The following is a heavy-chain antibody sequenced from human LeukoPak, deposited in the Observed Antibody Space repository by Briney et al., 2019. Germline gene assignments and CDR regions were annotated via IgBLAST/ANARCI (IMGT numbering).Heavy chain of an antibody. CDR3: ATLERYCSSTSCYGGIDY. D-gene: IGHD2-2*01. Sequence: PSQTLSLTCTVSGGSISSGDYYWSWIRQPPGKGLEWIGYIYYSGSTYYSPSLKSRVTISVDTSKNQFSLKLSSVTAADTAVYYCATLERYCSSTSCYGGIDYWGQGTLVTVSS. J-gene: IGHJ4*02. CDR2: IYYSGST. CDR1: GGSISSGDYY. V-gene: IGHV4-30-4*01.